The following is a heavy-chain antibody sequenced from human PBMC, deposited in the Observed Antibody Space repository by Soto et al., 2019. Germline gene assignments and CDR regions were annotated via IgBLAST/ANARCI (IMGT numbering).Heavy chain of an antibody. CDR2: IIPIFGTA. D-gene: IGHD3-10*01. CDR1: GGTFSSYA. Sequence: ASVKVSCKASGGTFSSYAISWVRQAPGQGLEWMGGIIPIFGTANYAQKFQGRVTITADESTSTAYMELSSLRSEDTAVYYCALWFGELSNYYGMDVWGQGTTVTVSS. J-gene: IGHJ6*02. CDR3: ALWFGELSNYYGMDV. V-gene: IGHV1-69*13.